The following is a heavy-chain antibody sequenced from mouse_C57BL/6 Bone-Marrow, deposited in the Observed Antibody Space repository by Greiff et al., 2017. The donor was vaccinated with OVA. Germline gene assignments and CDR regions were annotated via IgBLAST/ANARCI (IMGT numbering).Heavy chain of an antibody. J-gene: IGHJ4*01. V-gene: IGHV1-82*01. Sequence: VQLQQSGPELVKPGASVKISCTASGYAFSSSCMNWVKQRPGKGLEWIGRIYPGDGDTNYNGKFKGQATMTSDNSSSTAYMQLSSLTSEDSAVYFLARRVWPGYYAIDYWGQGTSVTVSS. CDR1: GYAFSSSC. CDR2: IYPGDGDT. CDR3: ARRVWPGYYAIDY. D-gene: IGHD2-10*02.